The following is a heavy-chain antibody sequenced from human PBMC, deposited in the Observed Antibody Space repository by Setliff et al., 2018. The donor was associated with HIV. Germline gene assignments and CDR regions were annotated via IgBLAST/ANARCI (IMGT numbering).Heavy chain of an antibody. CDR1: GFTFSNYV. V-gene: IGHV3-48*03. CDR3: ARDLKELIGEAFYYYQYMDV. Sequence: GGSLRLSCAGSGFTFSNYVMNWVRQAPGKGLEWVSYISNSGSTIYYADSVKGRFTISRDNAKNSLYLQMNSLRAEDTAVYYCARDLKELIGEAFYYYQYMDVWGKGTTVTVSS. CDR2: ISNSGSTI. D-gene: IGHD7-27*01. J-gene: IGHJ6*03.